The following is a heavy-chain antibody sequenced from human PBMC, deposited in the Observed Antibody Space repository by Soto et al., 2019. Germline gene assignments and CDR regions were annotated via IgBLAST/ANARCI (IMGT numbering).Heavy chain of an antibody. Sequence: SETLSLTCAVYGGSFSGYYWSWIRQPPGKGLEWIGEINHSGSTNYNPSLKSRVTISVDTSKNQFSLKLSSVTAADTAVYYCAVTSASSGLAFDYWGQGTLVTVSS. D-gene: IGHD3-22*01. V-gene: IGHV4-34*01. CDR2: INHSGST. J-gene: IGHJ4*02. CDR3: AVTSASSGLAFDY. CDR1: GGSFSGYY.